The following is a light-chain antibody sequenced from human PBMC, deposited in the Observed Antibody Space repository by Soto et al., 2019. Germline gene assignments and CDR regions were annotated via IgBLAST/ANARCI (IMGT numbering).Light chain of an antibody. Sequence: QSVLTQPPSASGTPGPRVTISCSGRRSNIGSNTVDWYQQLPGTAPQLLIYSNNQRPSGVPDRFSGSKSGTSASLAISGLQTEDEADYYCASWDDSLNGYLFGTGTKVTVL. CDR1: RSNIGSNT. V-gene: IGLV1-44*01. J-gene: IGLJ1*01. CDR2: SNN. CDR3: ASWDDSLNGYL.